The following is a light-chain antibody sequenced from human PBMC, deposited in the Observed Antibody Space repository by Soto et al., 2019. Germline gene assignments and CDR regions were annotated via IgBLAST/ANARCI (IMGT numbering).Light chain of an antibody. V-gene: IGKV3-15*01. CDR2: DAS. J-gene: IGKJ4*01. CDR1: LNVYNN. Sequence: EIVMTQSPATLSASPGEGATLSCKAGLNVYNNLAWYQQRPGQPPRLLIYDASTRATGISARFSGSGYGTEFTLTICSLQSEDFAVYFCQQCRNWPLTFGGGTKV. CDR3: QQCRNWPLT.